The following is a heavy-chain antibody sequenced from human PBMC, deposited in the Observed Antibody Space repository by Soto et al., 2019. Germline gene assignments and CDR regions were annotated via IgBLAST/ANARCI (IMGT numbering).Heavy chain of an antibody. CDR2: IIPILGIA. J-gene: IGHJ4*02. CDR1: GGTFSSYT. V-gene: IGHV1-69*08. CDR3: ARDLYCGGDCYSIDY. Sequence: QVQLVQSGAEVKKPGASVTVSCKASGGTFSSYTISWVRQAPGQGLEWMGRIIPILGIANYAQKFQGRVTITADKSTRTAYMELSSLRSEDTAVYYCARDLYCGGDCYSIDYWGQGTLVTVSS. D-gene: IGHD2-21*01.